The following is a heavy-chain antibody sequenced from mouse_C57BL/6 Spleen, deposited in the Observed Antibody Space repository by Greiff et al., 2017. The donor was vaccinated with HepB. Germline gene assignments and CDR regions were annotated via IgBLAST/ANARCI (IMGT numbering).Heavy chain of an antibody. J-gene: IGHJ2*01. CDR1: GFTFSDYG. Sequence: EVQRVESGGGLVKPGGSLKLSCAASGFTFSDYGMHWVRQAPEKGLEWVAYISSGSSTIYYADTVKGRFTISRDNAKNTLFLQMTSLRSEDTAMYDCARPSYYGSSPFDYWGQGTTLTVSS. CDR2: ISSGSSTI. V-gene: IGHV5-17*01. CDR3: ARPSYYGSSPFDY. D-gene: IGHD1-1*01.